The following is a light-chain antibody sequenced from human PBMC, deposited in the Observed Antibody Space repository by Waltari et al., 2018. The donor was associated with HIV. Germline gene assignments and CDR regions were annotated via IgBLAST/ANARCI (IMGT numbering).Light chain of an antibody. CDR2: GVN. Sequence: QSALTQPPSASGSPGQSVTISCTGTSSAVGGYNYAPWYQQHPGKAPKLMIYGVNKRPSGVPDRFSGSKSGNTASLTVSGLQGEDEAEYYCSSYGGSNNVVFGGGTKLTVL. CDR1: SSAVGGYNY. V-gene: IGLV2-8*01. J-gene: IGLJ2*01. CDR3: SSYGGSNNVV.